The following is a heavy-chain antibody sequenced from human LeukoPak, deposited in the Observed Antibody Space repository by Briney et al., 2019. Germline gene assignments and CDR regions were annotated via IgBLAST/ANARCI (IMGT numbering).Heavy chain of an antibody. D-gene: IGHD2-21*02. J-gene: IGHJ4*02. V-gene: IGHV3-7*03. CDR3: AKEVDCPSDCLFFHS. CDR1: GFTFSSYW. CDR2: IKKDGSEK. Sequence: PGGSLRLSCAASGFTFSSYWMSWVRQAPGKGLEWVANIKKDGSEKYYVDSVKGRFTISRDSSRNSVFLQMNSLRPEDTALYHCAKEVDCPSDCLFFHSWGQGTLVTVSS.